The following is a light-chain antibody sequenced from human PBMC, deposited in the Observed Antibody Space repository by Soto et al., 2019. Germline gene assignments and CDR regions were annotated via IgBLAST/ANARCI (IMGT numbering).Light chain of an antibody. CDR3: QQYGSSPF. CDR2: GAS. J-gene: IGKJ3*01. V-gene: IGKV3-20*01. Sequence: EVVLTQSPGTLSLSPGERATLSCRASQNVYINSLAWYQQKPGQPPRLLIYGASTRAAAIPDRFSGSGSGADFALSIDGLEPEDFAIYYCQQYGSSPFFGPGTKVDIK. CDR1: QNVYINS.